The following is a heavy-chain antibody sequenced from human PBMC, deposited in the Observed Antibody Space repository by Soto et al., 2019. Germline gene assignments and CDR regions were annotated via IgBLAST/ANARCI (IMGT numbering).Heavy chain of an antibody. CDR2: IYESGKT. CDR3: ASLERPTFYCDSSGYSDAFDI. J-gene: IGHJ3*02. D-gene: IGHD3-22*01. CDR1: GGSIISDSYY. Sequence: SETLSLTCIVSGGSIISDSYYWSWIRQSPGKGLEWIGHIYESGKTYSNPSLKSRVTISVDTSNSQFSLKLSSVTAADTAVYYCASLERPTFYCDSSGYSDAFDIWGQGTMVTVSS. V-gene: IGHV4-30-4*01.